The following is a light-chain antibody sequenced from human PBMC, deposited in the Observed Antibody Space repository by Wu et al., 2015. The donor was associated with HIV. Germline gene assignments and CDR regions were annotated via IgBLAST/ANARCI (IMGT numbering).Light chain of an antibody. CDR1: QNINKN. CDR2: GAS. Sequence: EIVMMQSPATLSVSPGERVTLSCRASQNINKNLAWYQLKPGQAPRLLIYGASTRATGIPARFSGSGSGTEFTLTISNMQSEDFSVYYCQQSNNWPRTFGQGTKLEIK. CDR3: QQSNNWPRT. J-gene: IGKJ2*01. V-gene: IGKV3-15*01.